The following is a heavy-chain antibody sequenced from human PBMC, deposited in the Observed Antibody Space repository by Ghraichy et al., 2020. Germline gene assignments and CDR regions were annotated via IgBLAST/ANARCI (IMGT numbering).Heavy chain of an antibody. CDR1: GGSISSSSYY. CDR3: ARNGFLEWLAWFDP. J-gene: IGHJ5*02. Sequence: SETLSLTCTVSGGSISSSSYYWGWIRQPPGKGLEWIGSIYYSGSTYYNPSLKSRVTISVDTSKNQFSLKLSSVTAADTAVYYCARNGFLEWLAWFDPWGQGTLVTVSS. D-gene: IGHD3-3*01. CDR2: IYYSGST. V-gene: IGHV4-39*01.